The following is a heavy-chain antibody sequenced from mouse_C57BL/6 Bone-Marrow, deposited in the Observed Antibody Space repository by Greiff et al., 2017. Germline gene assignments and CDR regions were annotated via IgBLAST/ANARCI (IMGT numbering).Heavy chain of an antibody. CDR1: GYTFTSYG. J-gene: IGHJ2*01. CDR3: ARSYHDSSYYFDH. Sequence: VQLQQSGAELARPGASVKLSCKASGYTFTSYGISWVKQRTGQGLEWIGEIYPRSGNTYYNEKFKGKATLTADKSSSTAYMELRSLTSEDSAVYLCARSYHDSSYYFDHWRQGTTLTVSS. V-gene: IGHV1-81*01. D-gene: IGHD2-12*01. CDR2: IYPRSGNT.